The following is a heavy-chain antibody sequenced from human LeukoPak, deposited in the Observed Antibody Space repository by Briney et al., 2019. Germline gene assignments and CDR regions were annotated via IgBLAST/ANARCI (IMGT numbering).Heavy chain of an antibody. CDR2: IYHSGST. D-gene: IGHD1-26*01. CDR3: ARRGHSGSYYTFDC. V-gene: IGHV4-38-2*01. J-gene: IGHJ4*02. Sequence: SETLSLTXAVSGYSISSGYYWGWIRQPPGKGLEWIGSIYHSGSTYYNPSLKSRVTISVDTSKNQFSLKLSSVAAADTAVYYCARRGHSGSYYTFDCWGQRTLVTVSS. CDR1: GYSISSGYY.